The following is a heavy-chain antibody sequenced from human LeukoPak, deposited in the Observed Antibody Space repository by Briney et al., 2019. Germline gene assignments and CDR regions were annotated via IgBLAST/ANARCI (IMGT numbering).Heavy chain of an antibody. V-gene: IGHV4-30-4*01. CDR2: IYYSGST. CDR1: GGSISSGDYY. CDR3: AREPIVEVPPDY. D-gene: IGHD2-2*01. J-gene: IGHJ4*02. Sequence: SETLSLTCTVSGGSISSGDYYWSWIRQPPGKGLERIGYIYYSGSTYYNPSLKSRVTISVDTSKNQFSLKLSSVTAADTAVYYCAREPIVEVPPDYWGQGTLVTVSS.